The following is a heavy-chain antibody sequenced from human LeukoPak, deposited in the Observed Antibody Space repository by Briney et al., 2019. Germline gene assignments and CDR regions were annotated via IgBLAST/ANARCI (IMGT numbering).Heavy chain of an antibody. J-gene: IGHJ5*02. D-gene: IGHD3-3*01. CDR3: ARDFHELNWFDP. V-gene: IGHV3-66*02. CDR1: GFTVSSNY. Sequence: SGGSLRLSCAASGFTVSSNYMSWVRQAPGKGPEWVSVIYSGGSTYYADSVKGRFTISRDNSKNTLYLQMNSLRAEDTAVYYCARDFHELNWFDPWGQGTLVTVSS. CDR2: IYSGGST.